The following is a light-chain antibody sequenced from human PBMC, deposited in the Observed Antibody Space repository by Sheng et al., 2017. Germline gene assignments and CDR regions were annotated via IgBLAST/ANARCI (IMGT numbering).Light chain of an antibody. CDR3: SSYAGSTVV. CDR2: EVT. Sequence: QSALTQPPSASGSPGQSVTISCTGTSNDVGAYNYVSWYQQHPGKAPKLMIYEVTKRPSGVPDRFSGSKSGNTASLTVSGLQAEDEADYYCSSYAGSTVVFGGGTKLTVL. J-gene: IGLJ3*02. V-gene: IGLV2-8*01. CDR1: SNDVGAYNY.